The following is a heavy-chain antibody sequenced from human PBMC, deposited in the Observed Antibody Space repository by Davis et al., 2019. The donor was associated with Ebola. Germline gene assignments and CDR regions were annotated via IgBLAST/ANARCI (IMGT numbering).Heavy chain of an antibody. CDR2: INHSGST. D-gene: IGHD3-22*01. Sequence: PSETLSLTCAVYGGSFSGYYWSWIRQPPGKGLEWIGEINHSGSTNYNPSLKSRVTISVDTSKNQFSLKLSSVTAADTAVYYCARAPRSYYYDSSGYYTSRRAFDIWGQGTMVTVSS. V-gene: IGHV4-34*01. J-gene: IGHJ3*02. CDR3: ARAPRSYYYDSSGYYTSRRAFDI. CDR1: GGSFSGYY.